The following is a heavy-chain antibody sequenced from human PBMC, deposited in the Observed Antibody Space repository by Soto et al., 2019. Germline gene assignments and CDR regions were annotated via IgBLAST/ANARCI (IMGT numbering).Heavy chain of an antibody. CDR3: ARASLRYFDWLLYFDYYYYGMDV. CDR2: IIPIFGTA. V-gene: IGHV1-69*13. D-gene: IGHD3-9*01. Sequence: SVKVSCKASGGTFSSYAISWVRQAPGQGLEWMGGIIPIFGTANYAQKFQGRVTITADESTSTAYMELSSLRSEDTAVYYCARASLRYFDWLLYFDYYYYGMDVWGRGTTVTVSS. CDR1: GGTFSSYA. J-gene: IGHJ6*02.